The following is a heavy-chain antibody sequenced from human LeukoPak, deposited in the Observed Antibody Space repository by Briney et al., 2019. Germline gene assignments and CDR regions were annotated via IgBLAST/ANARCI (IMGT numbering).Heavy chain of an antibody. Sequence: SVKVSCKASGGTFSSYAISWVRQAPGQGLEWMGGIIPIFGTANYAQKFQGRVTITADESTSTAYMELSSLRSEDTAVYYCARDRMYYDFWSGYYSDRGYYFDYWGQGTLVTVSS. CDR1: GGTFSSYA. J-gene: IGHJ4*02. CDR2: IIPIFGTA. V-gene: IGHV1-69*01. CDR3: ARDRMYYDFWSGYYSDRGYYFDY. D-gene: IGHD3-3*01.